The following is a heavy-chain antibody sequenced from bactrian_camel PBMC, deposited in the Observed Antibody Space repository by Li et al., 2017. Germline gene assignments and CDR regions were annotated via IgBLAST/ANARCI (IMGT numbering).Heavy chain of an antibody. CDR1: GTTYKSYC. J-gene: IGHJ4*01. V-gene: IGHV3S55*01. CDR3: AARLFCSIQAGGPLPALSFFAD. CDR2: IDTDDIT. D-gene: IGHD6*01. Sequence: VQLVESGGGLVQAGGSLRLSCATSGTTYKSYCMGWFRQDPGKERERVAVIDTDDITRYADSAKGRFTISKDNADTTLYLQMNSLKSEDTGMYYCAARLFCSIQAGGPLPALSFFADRGQGTQVTVS.